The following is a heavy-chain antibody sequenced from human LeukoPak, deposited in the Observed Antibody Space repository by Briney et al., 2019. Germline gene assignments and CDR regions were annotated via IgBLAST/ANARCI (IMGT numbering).Heavy chain of an antibody. J-gene: IGHJ6*02. CDR1: GYTFTGYY. CDR2: INHNSGGT. CDR3: AREGVGATPSDYYGMDV. Sequence: ASVKVYRKASGYTFTGYYMHWVRQAPGQGLEWMGWINHNSGGTNYAQKFQGWVTMTRDTSISTAYMELSRLRSDDTAVYYCAREGVGATPSDYYGMDVWGQGTTVTVSS. D-gene: IGHD1-26*01. V-gene: IGHV1-2*04.